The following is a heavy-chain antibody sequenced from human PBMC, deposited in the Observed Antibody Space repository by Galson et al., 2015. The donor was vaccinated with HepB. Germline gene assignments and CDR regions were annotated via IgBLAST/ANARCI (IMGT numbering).Heavy chain of an antibody. CDR1: GFPFNNAW. V-gene: IGHV3-15*01. Sequence: SLRLSCAASGFPFNNAWMTWVRQAPGMGLEWVGRIKSKTDGETTDYAAPVKGRFTISRDDSKNRLYLQMNSLRAEDTAVYYCAKDMEWLVPIYHFDYWGQGTLLTVSS. D-gene: IGHD6-19*01. J-gene: IGHJ4*02. CDR3: AKDMEWLVPIYHFDY. CDR2: IKSKTDGETT.